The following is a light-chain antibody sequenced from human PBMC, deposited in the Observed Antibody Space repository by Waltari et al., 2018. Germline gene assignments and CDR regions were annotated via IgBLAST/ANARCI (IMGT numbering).Light chain of an antibody. CDR3: QQYSSPGT. J-gene: IGKJ1*01. CDR1: QTVNKY. V-gene: IGKV3-20*01. CDR2: GAS. Sequence: EIVLTQSPGTLSLSPGERATLSCRASQTVNKYLAWYKAKPGQPPRLLVYGASSRATGIPDRFSGSGAGTDFTLTINRLEPEDFAVYYCQQYSSPGTFGPGTRVEIK.